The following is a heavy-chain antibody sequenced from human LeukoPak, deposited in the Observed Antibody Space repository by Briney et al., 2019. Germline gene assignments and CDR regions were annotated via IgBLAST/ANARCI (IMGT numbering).Heavy chain of an antibody. V-gene: IGHV4-39*01. CDR1: GGSISSSSYH. CDR3: ARHRGFYDSSGYFLPYCFDC. Sequence: SETLSLTCTVSGGSISSSSYHWGWIRQPPGKGLEWIGTFSYSGTTYYNPSLKSRVTISIDTSKNQFSLKLTSVTAADTAEYYCARHRGFYDSSGYFLPYCFDCWGQGTLVSVS. D-gene: IGHD3-22*01. J-gene: IGHJ4*02. CDR2: FSYSGTT.